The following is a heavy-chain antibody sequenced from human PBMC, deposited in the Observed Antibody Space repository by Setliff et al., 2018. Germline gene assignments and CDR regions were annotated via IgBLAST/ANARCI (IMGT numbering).Heavy chain of an antibody. D-gene: IGHD3-22*01. J-gene: IGHJ4*02. CDR2: IGHTGSI. CDR3: ARESRYYYDNLGTLDH. CDR1: GYSISSGYI. V-gene: IGHV4-38-2*02. Sequence: SETLSLTCTVSGYSISSGYIWGWIRQPPGKGLEWVGNIGHTGSINYNPSLESRLTISRDTSKNQVSLKLSSVTAADTAVYYCARESRYYYDNLGTLDHWGQGTLVTVSS.